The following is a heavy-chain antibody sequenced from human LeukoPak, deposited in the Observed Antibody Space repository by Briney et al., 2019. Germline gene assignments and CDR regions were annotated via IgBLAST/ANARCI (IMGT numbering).Heavy chain of an antibody. J-gene: IGHJ4*02. D-gene: IGHD5-18*01. CDR2: IIPILGTA. Sequence: GASVKVSCKASVGTFISYAISGVRQPPGQGREGMGGIIPILGTANYAQKFQGRVTITADKSTRTAYMELSSLRSEDTAVYYCARVTNMRIQLWLGYWGQGTLVTVSS. CDR1: VGTFISYA. V-gene: IGHV1-69*06. CDR3: ARVTNMRIQLWLGY.